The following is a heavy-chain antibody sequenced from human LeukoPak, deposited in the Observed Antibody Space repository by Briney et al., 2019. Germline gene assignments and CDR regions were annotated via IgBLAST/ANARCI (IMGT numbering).Heavy chain of an antibody. CDR1: GFTFSSYS. D-gene: IGHD3-3*01. V-gene: IGHV3-23*01. J-gene: IGHJ4*02. Sequence: GGSLRLSCAASGFTFSSYSMNWVRQAPGKGLEWVSAISGSGGSTYYADSVKGRFTISRDNSKNTLYLQMNSLRAEDTAVYYCAKGTIITIFDHYFDYWGQGTLVTVSS. CDR3: AKGTIITIFDHYFDY. CDR2: ISGSGGST.